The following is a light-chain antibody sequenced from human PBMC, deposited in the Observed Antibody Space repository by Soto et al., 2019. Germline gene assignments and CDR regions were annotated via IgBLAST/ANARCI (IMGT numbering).Light chain of an antibody. V-gene: IGKV3-11*01. J-gene: IGKJ5*01. CDR3: QQHASWPIT. CDR1: QSFRGL. CDR2: DAY. Sequence: LSQAPFSLSIYPGERATLSCRSSQSFRGLLAWYQQKPGQAPRLLIYDAYTRATGFPARFSGSGSGTDFTLTISSLEPEDFAVYYCQQHASWPITFGQGTRLEI.